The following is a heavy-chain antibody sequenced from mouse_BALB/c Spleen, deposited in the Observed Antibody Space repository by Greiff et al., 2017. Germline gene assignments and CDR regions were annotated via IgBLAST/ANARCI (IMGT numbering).Heavy chain of an antibody. CDR2: ISSGGSYT. CDR3: ARGSYGNSGAHYAMDY. J-gene: IGHJ4*01. V-gene: IGHV5-9-4*01. Sequence: EVQGVESGGGLVKPGGSLKLSCAASGFTFSSYAMSWVRQSPEKRLEWVAEISSGGSYTYYPDTVTGRFTISRDNAKNTLYLEMSSLRSEDTAMYYCARGSYGNSGAHYAMDYWGQGTSVTVSS. D-gene: IGHD2-1*01. CDR1: GFTFSSYA.